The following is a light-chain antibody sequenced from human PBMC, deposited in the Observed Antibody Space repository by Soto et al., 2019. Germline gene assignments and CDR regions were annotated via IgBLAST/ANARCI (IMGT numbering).Light chain of an antibody. CDR2: EAS. CDR3: CSYAGSDTMV. V-gene: IGLV2-23*01. CDR1: SSNVGSYKL. Sequence: QSALTQPASVSGSPGQSITLTCTGTSSNVGSYKLVSWYQQHPGEAPKLMIYEASKRPSGVSNRFSGSKSCNTASLTISGLQAEDEEDYYCCSYAGSDTMVFGGGTKVTVL. J-gene: IGLJ2*01.